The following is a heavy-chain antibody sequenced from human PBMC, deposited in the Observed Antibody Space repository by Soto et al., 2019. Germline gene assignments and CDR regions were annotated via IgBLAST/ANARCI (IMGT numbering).Heavy chain of an antibody. CDR3: ARGGFNYAS. CDR2: ISSSGVSM. J-gene: IGHJ5*02. V-gene: IGHV3-11*01. Sequence: QVQLVQSGGGLVKPGGSLRLSCEASGFTFSSSYMSWIRQAPGKGLEWVSYISSSGVSMYYADSVKGRFTISRDNANNSLYLQMNSLRVEDTAVYYGARGGFNYASWGQGTLGTVSP. CDR1: GFTFSSSY. D-gene: IGHD3-16*01.